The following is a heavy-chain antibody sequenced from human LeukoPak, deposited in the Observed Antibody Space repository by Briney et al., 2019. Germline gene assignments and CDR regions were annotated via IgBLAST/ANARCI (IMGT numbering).Heavy chain of an antibody. CDR3: ASYYCSSGSCYFDH. CDR2: IYRGDT. CDR1: ALIAGYNY. V-gene: IGHV3-53*01. D-gene: IGHD2-15*01. Sequence: GGSLRLSCEVSALIAGYNYMSWVRQAPGKGLEWVSVIYRGDTYYADSVKGRFTISRDDSKNTVFLQMNNLRVEDTAEYFCASYYCSSGSCYFDHWGQGTLVTVSS. J-gene: IGHJ4*02.